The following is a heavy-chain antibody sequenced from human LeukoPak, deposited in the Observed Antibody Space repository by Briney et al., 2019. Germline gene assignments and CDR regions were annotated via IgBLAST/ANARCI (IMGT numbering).Heavy chain of an antibody. Sequence: GGSLRLSCAASGFTFSSYWMSWVRQAPGKGLEWVANIKQDGSEKYYVDSVKGRFTISRDNAKSSLYLQMNSLRAEDTAVYYCAGSPILSIAVAGTQYYYYYGMDVWGQGTTVTVSS. CDR1: GFTFSSYW. CDR2: IKQDGSEK. D-gene: IGHD6-19*01. J-gene: IGHJ6*02. V-gene: IGHV3-7*01. CDR3: AGSPILSIAVAGTQYYYYYGMDV.